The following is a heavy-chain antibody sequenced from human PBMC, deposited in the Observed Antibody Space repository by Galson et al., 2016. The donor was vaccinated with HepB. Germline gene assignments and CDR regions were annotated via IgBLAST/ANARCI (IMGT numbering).Heavy chain of an antibody. Sequence: SVKVSCKASGYTFLIYGISWVRQAPGQGLEWMGWISAYNGNTNDAQKLQGRVTVTTDTSTSTAYMELRSLRSDDTAVYYCARVPFYSSSLFDYWGQGTLVTVSS. CDR1: GYTFLIYG. V-gene: IGHV1-18*04. CDR2: ISAYNGNT. D-gene: IGHD6-13*01. J-gene: IGHJ4*02. CDR3: ARVPFYSSSLFDY.